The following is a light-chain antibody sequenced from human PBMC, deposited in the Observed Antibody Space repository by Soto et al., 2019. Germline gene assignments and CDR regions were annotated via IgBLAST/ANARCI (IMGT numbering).Light chain of an antibody. CDR3: SSYSSSRSRVV. CDR1: RSDVGSYDY. Sequence: QSALTQPASVSGXPGXSXTVXCTGSRSDVGSYDYVSWYQQYPGKAPKLLIYEVTNRPSGVSDRFSGSKSENTACLTISGRQAEDEVDYYGSSYSSSRSRVVFGTGTKDTVL. CDR2: EVT. V-gene: IGLV2-14*01. J-gene: IGLJ1*01.